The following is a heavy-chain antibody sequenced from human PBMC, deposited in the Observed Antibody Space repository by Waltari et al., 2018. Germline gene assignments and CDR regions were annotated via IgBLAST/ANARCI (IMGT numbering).Heavy chain of an antibody. Sequence: EVQLVESGGGPVQSGGSLRLSCEGCGFSFSNFAMSWVRQAPGKRLEWVSSITGEGDNTYDADSVRGRFTISRDNSKNTLSLQMASLRAEDTATYYCARIPYKDFWTGYFFFDLWGQGTQVSVSS. V-gene: IGHV3-23*04. CDR1: GFSFSNFA. CDR3: ARIPYKDFWTGYFFFDL. D-gene: IGHD3-3*02. CDR2: ITGEGDNT. J-gene: IGHJ4*02.